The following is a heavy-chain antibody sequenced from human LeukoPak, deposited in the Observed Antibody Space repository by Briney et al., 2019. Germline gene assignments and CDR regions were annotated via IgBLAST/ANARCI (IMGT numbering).Heavy chain of an antibody. V-gene: IGHV1-69*04. CDR3: ARDHYYDSSGHKSGFWFDP. CDR2: IIPILGIA. Sequence: GASVKVSCKASGYTFTSYDINWVRQAPGQGLEWMGRIIPILGIANYAQKFQGRVTITADKSTSTAYMELSSLRSEDTAVYYCARDHYYDSSGHKSGFWFDPWGQGTLVTVSS. CDR1: GYTFTSYD. D-gene: IGHD3-22*01. J-gene: IGHJ5*02.